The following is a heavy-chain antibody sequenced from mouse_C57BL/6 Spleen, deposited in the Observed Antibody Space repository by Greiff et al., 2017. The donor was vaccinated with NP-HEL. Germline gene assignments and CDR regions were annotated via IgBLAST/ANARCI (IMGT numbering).Heavy chain of an antibody. Sequence: EVQLQQSGPELVKPGASVKIPCKASGYTFTDYNMDWVKQSHGKSLEWIGDINPNNGGTIYNQKFKGKATLTGDKSSSTAYMELRSLTSEDTAVYDCARSDSSGYWFAYWGQGTLVTVSA. V-gene: IGHV1-18*01. CDR2: INPNNGGT. CDR3: ARSDSSGYWFAY. J-gene: IGHJ3*01. CDR1: GYTFTDYN. D-gene: IGHD3-2*02.